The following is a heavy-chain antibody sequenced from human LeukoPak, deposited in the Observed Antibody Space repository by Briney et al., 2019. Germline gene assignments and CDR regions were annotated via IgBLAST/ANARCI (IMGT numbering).Heavy chain of an antibody. CDR2: IWYDGSNK. V-gene: IGHV3-33*08. D-gene: IGHD4-17*01. CDR3: AREGLYGDYEPIYGMDV. Sequence: PGGSLRLSCAASGFTFSSYAMSWVRQAPGKGLEWVAVIWYDGSNKYYADSVKGRFTISRDNSKNTLYLQMNSLRAEDTAVYYCAREGLYGDYEPIYGMDVWGQGTTVTVSS. J-gene: IGHJ6*02. CDR1: GFTFSSYA.